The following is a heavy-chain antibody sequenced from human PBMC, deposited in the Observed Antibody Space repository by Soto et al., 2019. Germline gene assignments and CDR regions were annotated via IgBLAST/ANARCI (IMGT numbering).Heavy chain of an antibody. CDR1: GTNYW. CDR2: IYPGDSDT. D-gene: IGHD3-3*01. J-gene: IGHJ4*02. V-gene: IGHV5-51*01. CDR3: ARGYYVFWSGPLDY. Sequence: EVLMVQTGAEVKKPGESVKISCRTSGTNYWIAWVRQRPGKGLEWLGIIYPGDSDTRYSPSFQGQVTISADKAINTTYLRWSSLKASDRGMYFCARGYYVFWSGPLDYWGQGTLVTVPS.